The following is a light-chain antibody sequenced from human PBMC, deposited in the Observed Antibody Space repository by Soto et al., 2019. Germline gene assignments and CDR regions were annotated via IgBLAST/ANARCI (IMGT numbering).Light chain of an antibody. CDR3: GTWDSSLSAWV. CDR2: DNN. CDR1: SSNIGAGYD. Sequence: QSVLTQAPSVSGAPGQRVTISCTGSSSNIGAGYDVHWYQQLPGTAPRLLIYDNNKRPSGIPDRISGSKSGTSATLAITGLQTGDEADYYCGTWDSSLSAWVFGGGTKVTVL. J-gene: IGLJ3*02. V-gene: IGLV1-51*01.